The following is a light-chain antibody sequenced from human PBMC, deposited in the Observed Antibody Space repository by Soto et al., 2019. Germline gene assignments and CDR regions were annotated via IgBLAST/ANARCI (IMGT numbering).Light chain of an antibody. CDR3: SSFTSSSTWV. CDR2: EVS. Sequence: QAVLTQPASVSGSPGQSITISCTGTSSDVGGYNYLSWYQHHPGKAPKLMIYEVSYRPSGVSNRFSGSKSGNTASLTISGLQAEDEGDYYCSSFTSSSTWVFGGGTKLTVL. CDR1: SSDVGGYNY. J-gene: IGLJ3*02. V-gene: IGLV2-14*01.